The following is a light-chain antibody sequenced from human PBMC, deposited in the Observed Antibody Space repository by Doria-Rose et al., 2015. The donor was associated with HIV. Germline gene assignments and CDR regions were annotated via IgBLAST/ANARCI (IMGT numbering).Light chain of an antibody. V-gene: IGKV3-20*01. CDR2: DGS. CDR1: QSFSSTY. CDR3: HQYGTSWT. Sequence: DIVMTQTPGTLSLSPGERATLSCRASQSFSSTYLAWYQQKPGQAPSLIIYDGSTRATGIPDRSSASGSGTDFTLTINRLGPEDFALYYCHQYGTSWTFGQGTKVEI. J-gene: IGKJ1*01.